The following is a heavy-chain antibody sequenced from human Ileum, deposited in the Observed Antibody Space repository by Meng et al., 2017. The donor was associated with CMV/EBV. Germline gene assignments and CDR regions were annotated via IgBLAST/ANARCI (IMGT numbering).Heavy chain of an antibody. CDR3: GREGGITISDVAEHYFFGVDV. D-gene: IGHD6-19*01. V-gene: IGHV1-18*01. CDR2: ISPYNGNT. J-gene: IGHJ6*02. CDR1: GYTFIHYG. Sequence: ASVKVSCKASGYTFIHYGVTWVRQAPGQGLEWMGWISPYNGNTKFSQKFEGRVTLTTDTSANTVNLEIRSLRSDGTAVYYCGREGGITISDVAEHYFFGVDVWGQGTPVTVSS.